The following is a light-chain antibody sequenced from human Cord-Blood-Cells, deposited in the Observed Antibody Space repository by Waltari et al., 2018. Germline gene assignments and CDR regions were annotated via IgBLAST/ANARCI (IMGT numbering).Light chain of an antibody. CDR1: SPRSYY. V-gene: IGLV3-19*01. Sequence: SSGLTQDPAVSVALGQTVRITCQGDSPRSYYASWYQQKPGQAPVLVIYGKNNRPSGIPDRFSGSSSGNTASLTITGAQAEDEADYYCNSRDSSGNHLVFGGGTKLTVL. J-gene: IGLJ3*02. CDR2: GKN. CDR3: NSRDSSGNHLV.